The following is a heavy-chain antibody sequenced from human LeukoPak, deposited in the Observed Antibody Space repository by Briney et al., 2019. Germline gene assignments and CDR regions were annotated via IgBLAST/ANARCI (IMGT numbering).Heavy chain of an antibody. CDR1: GFSFSSYG. J-gene: IGHJ3*02. Sequence: GGSLRLSCAGSGFSFSSYGMHWVRQAPGKGLEWVAVISYDGSNKYYADSVKGRFTISRDNSKNTLYLQMNSLRAEDTAVYYCAKEGIAAAADAFDIWGQGTMVTVSS. V-gene: IGHV3-30*18. CDR3: AKEGIAAAADAFDI. CDR2: ISYDGSNK. D-gene: IGHD6-13*01.